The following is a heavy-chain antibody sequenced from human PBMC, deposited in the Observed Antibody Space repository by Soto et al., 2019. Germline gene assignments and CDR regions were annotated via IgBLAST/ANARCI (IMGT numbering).Heavy chain of an antibody. CDR2: INPNGGST. Sequence: ASVKVSCKASGYTFTGYYMHWVRQAPGQGLEWMGWINPNGGSTSYAQKFQGRVTMTRDTSTSTVYMELSSLRSEDTAVYYCARDLYGRVTIFGVVIISGYYYMDVWGKGTTVTVSS. V-gene: IGHV1-46*03. D-gene: IGHD3-3*01. CDR3: ARDLYGRVTIFGVVIISGYYYMDV. J-gene: IGHJ6*03. CDR1: GYTFTGYY.